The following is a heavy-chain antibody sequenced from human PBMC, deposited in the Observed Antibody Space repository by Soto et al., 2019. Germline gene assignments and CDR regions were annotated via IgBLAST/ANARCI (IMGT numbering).Heavy chain of an antibody. D-gene: IGHD1-7*01. V-gene: IGHV4-31*03. CDR3: AREGLELGSPDY. CDR1: GGSISSGGYY. CDR2: IYYSGST. Sequence: QVQLQESGPGLVKPSQTLSLTCTVSGGSISSGGYYWSWIRQHPGKGLEWIGYIYYSGSTYDNPSLKSRVTISVDTSKNQFSLKLSSVTAADTAVYYCAREGLELGSPDYWGQGTLVTVSS. J-gene: IGHJ4*02.